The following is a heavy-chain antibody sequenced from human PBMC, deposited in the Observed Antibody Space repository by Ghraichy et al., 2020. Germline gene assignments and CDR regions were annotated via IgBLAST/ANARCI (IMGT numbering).Heavy chain of an antibody. V-gene: IGHV4-30-4*01. J-gene: IGHJ4*02. CDR1: GGSISSGDYY. CDR3: ARAKLILTGYPTYFDY. CDR2: IYYSGST. Sequence: SETLSLTCTVSGGSISSGDYYWSWIRQPPGKGLEWIGYIYYSGSTYYNPSLKSRVTISVDTSKNQFSLKLSSVTAADTAVYYCARAKLILTGYPTYFDYWGQGTLVTVSS. D-gene: IGHD3-9*01.